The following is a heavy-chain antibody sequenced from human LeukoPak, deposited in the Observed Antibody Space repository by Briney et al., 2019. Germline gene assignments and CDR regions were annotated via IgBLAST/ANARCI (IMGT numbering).Heavy chain of an antibody. J-gene: IGHJ4*02. V-gene: IGHV3-23*01. CDR3: AKAVRIVGAILFDY. CDR2: ISGSGGST. CDR1: GFTFSSYA. D-gene: IGHD1-26*01. Sequence: PGGSLRLSCAASGFTFSSYAMSWVRQAPGKGLEWVSAISGSGGSTYYADSVKGRFTISRDNSKNTLYLQMNSLRAEDTAAYYCAKAVRIVGAILFDYWGQGTLVTVSS.